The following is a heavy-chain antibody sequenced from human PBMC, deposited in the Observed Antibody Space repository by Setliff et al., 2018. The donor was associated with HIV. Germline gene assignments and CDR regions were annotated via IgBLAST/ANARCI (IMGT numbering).Heavy chain of an antibody. D-gene: IGHD5-18*01. CDR3: ARAEWIQLWFGAFDI. CDR1: GGSISSDDYY. V-gene: IGHV4-61*02. CDR2: FYTSGSN. J-gene: IGHJ3*02. Sequence: SETLSLTCTVSGGSISSDDYYWNWIRQPAGKGLEWVGRFYTSGSNNYNPSLKSRVTMSVDTSKNQFSLQLCSVTAADTAVYSCARAEWIQLWFGAFDIWGQGTMVTVSS.